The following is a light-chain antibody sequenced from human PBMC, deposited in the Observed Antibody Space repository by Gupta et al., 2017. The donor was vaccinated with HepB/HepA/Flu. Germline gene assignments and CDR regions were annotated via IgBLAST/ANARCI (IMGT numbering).Light chain of an antibody. Sequence: QSALTQPASVSGSPGQSITISCTGTSSDIGGYNYVSWYQQHPGKAPKLMIYDVSNRPSGVSDRFSGSKSGNTASLTISGLQAEDEADYYCSAYTGSSTVFGTETEVTVL. J-gene: IGLJ1*01. CDR3: SAYTGSSTV. CDR2: DVS. CDR1: SSDIGGYNY. V-gene: IGLV2-14*03.